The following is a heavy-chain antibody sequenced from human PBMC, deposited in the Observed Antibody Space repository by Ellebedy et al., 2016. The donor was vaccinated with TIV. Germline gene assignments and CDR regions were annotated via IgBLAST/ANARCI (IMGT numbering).Heavy chain of an antibody. CDR1: TYTLTELS. J-gene: IGHJ4*02. D-gene: IGHD1-26*01. V-gene: IGHV1-24*01. CDR3: AREGGVYYFDY. CDR2: SDPEDGET. Sequence: AASVKVSCKVPTYTLTELSMHWVRQAPGKGLEWMGGSDPEDGETIYAQKFQGRVTMTRDTSASTVYMELSSLRSEDTAVYYCAREGGVYYFDYWGQGTLVTVSS.